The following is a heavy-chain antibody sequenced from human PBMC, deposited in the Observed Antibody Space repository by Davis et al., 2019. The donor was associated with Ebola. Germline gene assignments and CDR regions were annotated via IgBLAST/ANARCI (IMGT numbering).Heavy chain of an antibody. CDR2: IIPIFGTA. V-gene: IGHV1-69*06. CDR3: ATPTIFGVVTKPHYYYGMDV. Sequence: SVKVSCKASGYTFTSYAMHWVRQAPGQRLEWMGGIIPIFGTANYAQKFQGRVTITADKSTSTAYMELSSLRSEDTAVYYCATPTIFGVVTKPHYYYGMDVWGQGTTVTVSS. D-gene: IGHD3-3*01. CDR1: GYTFTSYA. J-gene: IGHJ6*02.